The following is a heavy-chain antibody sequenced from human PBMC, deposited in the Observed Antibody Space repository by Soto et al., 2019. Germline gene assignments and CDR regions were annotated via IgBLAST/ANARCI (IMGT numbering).Heavy chain of an antibody. CDR1: NGSLSSNY. V-gene: IGHV4-59*01. CDR3: ARSFMVPVYLFDS. Sequence: PSETLSLTCTVSNGSLSSNYWSWIRQSPGKGLEWTGNIYYSGSTNYNPSLKSRVTMSVDTSKNQFTLKLSSVTAADTGLYFCARSFMVPVYLFDSCGQGALVTVSS. CDR2: IYYSGST. J-gene: IGHJ4*02. D-gene: IGHD3-10*01.